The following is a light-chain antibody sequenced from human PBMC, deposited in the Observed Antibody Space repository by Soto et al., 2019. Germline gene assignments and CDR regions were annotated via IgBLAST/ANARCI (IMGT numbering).Light chain of an antibody. V-gene: IGKV1-9*01. CDR3: HHPYSKPYT. Sequence: DIPLTQSPSFLSASVGDRVIITCRASQGISSYLAWYQQKPGKAPKLLIYAANTLQSGVPSRFSGSGSGTEFTLTISSLQSEDFATYYCHHPYSKPYTFGPGTTVDIK. J-gene: IGKJ3*01. CDR1: QGISSY. CDR2: AAN.